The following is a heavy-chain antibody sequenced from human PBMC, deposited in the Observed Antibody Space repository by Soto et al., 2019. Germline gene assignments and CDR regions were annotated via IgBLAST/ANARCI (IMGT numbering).Heavy chain of an antibody. Sequence: TSETLSLTCTVSGGSISSGGYYWSWIRQHPGKGLEWIGYIYYSGSTYYNPSLKSRVTISVDTSKNQFSLKLSSVTAEDTAVYYCTRAEHPEWELTHYYFDYWGQGTLVTVSS. V-gene: IGHV4-31*03. J-gene: IGHJ4*02. CDR1: GGSISSGGYY. CDR3: TRAEHPEWELTHYYFDY. D-gene: IGHD1-26*01. CDR2: IYYSGST.